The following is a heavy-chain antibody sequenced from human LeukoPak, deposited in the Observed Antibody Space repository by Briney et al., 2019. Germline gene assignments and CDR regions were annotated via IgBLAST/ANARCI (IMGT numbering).Heavy chain of an antibody. CDR3: ARHANSSGYSMRIDY. CDR2: IYTSGST. D-gene: IGHD3-22*01. Sequence: SETLSLTCTVSGGSISSYYWSWIRQPPGKGLEWIGYIYTSGSTNYNPSLKSRVTISVDTSKNQFSLKLSSVTAADTAVYYCARHANSSGYSMRIDYWGQGTLVTASS. CDR1: GGSISSYY. J-gene: IGHJ4*02. V-gene: IGHV4-4*09.